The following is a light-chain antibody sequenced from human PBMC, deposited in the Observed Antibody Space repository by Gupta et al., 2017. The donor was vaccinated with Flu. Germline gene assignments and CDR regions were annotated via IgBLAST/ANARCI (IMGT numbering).Light chain of an antibody. V-gene: IGKV3D-15*01. Sequence: ETVMTQSPVTLSASPAERVTLSCRASQNVGRNVAWYQQEPGRAPRLLIFGASTRAADVPARFSGSGSGTDFTLTIDGLQSEDFVVYFCQQDSKWPIFFGGGTTVDIK. CDR3: QQDSKWPIF. CDR1: QNVGRN. J-gene: IGKJ4*01. CDR2: GAS.